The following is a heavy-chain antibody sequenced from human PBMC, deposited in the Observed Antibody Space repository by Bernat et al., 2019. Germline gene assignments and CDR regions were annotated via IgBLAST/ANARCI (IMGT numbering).Heavy chain of an antibody. CDR2: IWYDGSNK. CDR3: AKDRREGHNWFDP. Sequence: QVQLVESGGGVVQPGRSLRLSCAASGFTFSSYGMHWVRQAPGKGLEWVAVIWYDGSNKYYADSVKGRFTISRDNSKNTLYLQMNSLRAEDTAVYYCAKDRREGHNWFDPWGQGTLVTVSS. CDR1: GFTFSSYG. V-gene: IGHV3-33*06. J-gene: IGHJ5*02.